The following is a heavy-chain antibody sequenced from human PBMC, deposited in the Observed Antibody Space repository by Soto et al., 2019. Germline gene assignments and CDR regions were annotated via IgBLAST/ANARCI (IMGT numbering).Heavy chain of an antibody. CDR2: MYPNNGNT. D-gene: IGHD6-19*01. Sequence: QVQLVQSGAEVKKPGASVKVSCKVSGYTFTSYDINWVRQATGQGLEWMGWMYPNNGNTGFAQKFQGRITMTRNTSISTAYIELSSLRSEDTAVYYCATSGSGWYLFWGQGTLVTVSS. V-gene: IGHV1-8*01. J-gene: IGHJ4*02. CDR1: GYTFTSYD. CDR3: ATSGSGWYLF.